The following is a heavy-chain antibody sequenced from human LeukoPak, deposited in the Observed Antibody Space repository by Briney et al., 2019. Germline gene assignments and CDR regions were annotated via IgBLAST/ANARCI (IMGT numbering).Heavy chain of an antibody. CDR1: GYTFTSYG. CDR2: ISAYNGNT. V-gene: IGHV1-18*01. J-gene: IGHJ4*02. D-gene: IGHD2-15*01. CDR3: ASDVYCSGGSCYGKLDY. Sequence: ASVKVSCKASGYTFTSYGISWVRQAPGQGLEWMGWISAYNGNTNYAQKLQGRVTMTTDTSTSTAYMELRSLRSDDTAVYYCASDVYCSGGSCYGKLDYWGQGTLVTVSS.